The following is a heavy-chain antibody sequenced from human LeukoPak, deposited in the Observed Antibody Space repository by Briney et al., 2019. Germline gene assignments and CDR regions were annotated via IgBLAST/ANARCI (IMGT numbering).Heavy chain of an antibody. Sequence: GGSLRLSCAASGFNFGTYSMHWARQAPGKGLEWVAVIWYDGSNEDYVDSVKGRFTISRDNSKNTLYLQMNSLRAEDTAVYYCAREMAVWGQGALVTVSS. J-gene: IGHJ4*02. CDR1: GFNFGTYS. V-gene: IGHV3-33*01. D-gene: IGHD2-8*01. CDR2: IWYDGSNE. CDR3: AREMAV.